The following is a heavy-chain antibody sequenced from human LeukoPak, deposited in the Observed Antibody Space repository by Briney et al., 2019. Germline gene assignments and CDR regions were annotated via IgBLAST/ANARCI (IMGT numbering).Heavy chain of an antibody. CDR3: AISMV. D-gene: IGHD3-3*02. CDR1: AYRSTSYR. Sequence: GESLKISSKGSAYRSTSYRISWVRQMPGKGLEWMGRVDPSDSYTNYSPSFEGHVTISADKSISTAYLQWGSLKASDTAMYYCAISMVWGQGTLVTVSS. V-gene: IGHV5-10-1*01. J-gene: IGHJ4*02. CDR2: VDPSDSYT.